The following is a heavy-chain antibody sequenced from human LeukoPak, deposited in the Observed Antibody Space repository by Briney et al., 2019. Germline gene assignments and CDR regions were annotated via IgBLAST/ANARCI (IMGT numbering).Heavy chain of an antibody. CDR2: IIPIFGTA. Sequence: SVKVSCKASGGTFSSYAISWVRQAPGQGLEWMGGIIPIFGTANYAQKFQGRVTITADESTSTAYMELSSLRSEDTAVYYCAKAPVTTCSGAYCYPFDYWGQGTLVTVSS. CDR3: AKAPVTTCSGAYCYPFDY. V-gene: IGHV1-69*01. J-gene: IGHJ4*02. CDR1: GGTFSSYA. D-gene: IGHD2-21*01.